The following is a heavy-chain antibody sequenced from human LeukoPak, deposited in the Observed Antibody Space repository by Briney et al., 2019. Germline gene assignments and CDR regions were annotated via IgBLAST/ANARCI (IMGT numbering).Heavy chain of an antibody. J-gene: IGHJ4*02. V-gene: IGHV1-69*04. Sequence: SVKLSCKASGGTCSSYAINWVRHAHGPGLEWMGRIIPILGIANYAQKFQGRVTITADKSPSTAYMEQSSLRSEDTAVYYCARDRVAVTLSYFDYWGQGTLVTVSS. CDR3: ARDRVAVTLSYFDY. CDR2: IIPILGIA. CDR1: GGTCSSYA. D-gene: IGHD4-17*01.